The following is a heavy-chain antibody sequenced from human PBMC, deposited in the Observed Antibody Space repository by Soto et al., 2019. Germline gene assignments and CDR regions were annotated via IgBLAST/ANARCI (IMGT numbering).Heavy chain of an antibody. V-gene: IGHV6-1*01. CDR3: ARGPSPLAY. J-gene: IGHJ4*02. CDR1: GDSVPSNSAA. CDR2: TYYRSKWYS. D-gene: IGHD6-6*01. Sequence: SQTLSLTCAISGDSVPSNSAAWNWIRQSPSRGLEWLGRTYYRSKWYSYYAASVRGRITINAETSENQFSLHLNSVTPQDTAVYYCARGPSPLAYWGRGTVVTVSS.